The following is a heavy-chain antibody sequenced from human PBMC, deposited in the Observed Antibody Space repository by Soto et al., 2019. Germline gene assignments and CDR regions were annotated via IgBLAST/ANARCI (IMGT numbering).Heavy chain of an antibody. CDR2: INPNSGGT. CDR3: ARDIAWGRSGSYSYYYGMDV. Sequence: GASVKVSCKASGYTFTGYYMHWARQAPGQGLEWMGWINPNSGGTNYAQKFQGRVTMTRDTSISTAYMELSRLRSDDTAVYYCARDIAWGRSGSYSYYYGMDVWGQGTTVTVSS. J-gene: IGHJ6*02. V-gene: IGHV1-2*02. D-gene: IGHD1-26*01. CDR1: GYTFTGYY.